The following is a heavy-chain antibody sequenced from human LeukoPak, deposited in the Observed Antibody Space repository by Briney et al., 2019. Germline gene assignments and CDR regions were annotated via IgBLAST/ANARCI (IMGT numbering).Heavy chain of an antibody. Sequence: PGGSLRLSCAASGFTFSSYGMHWVRQAPGKGLEWVAVIWYDGSNKYYADSVKGRFTISRENSKNTLYLQMNSLREENTAVYYCARSNSGSYLFDYWGQGTLVTVSS. CDR1: GFTFSSYG. CDR2: IWYDGSNK. V-gene: IGHV3-33*01. CDR3: ARSNSGSYLFDY. D-gene: IGHD1-26*01. J-gene: IGHJ4*02.